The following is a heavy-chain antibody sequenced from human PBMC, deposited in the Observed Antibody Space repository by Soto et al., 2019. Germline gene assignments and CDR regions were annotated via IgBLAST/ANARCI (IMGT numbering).Heavy chain of an antibody. Sequence: QVQLVQSGAEVQKPGSSVKVSCKASGGTFSSYAISWVRQAPGQGLEWMGGIIPIPGTANYAQKFQGRVTITADESTSTAYRELSSLRSEDTAVYYCARSQGSSTSLEIYYYYYYGMDVWGQGTTVTVSS. CDR1: GGTFSSYA. D-gene: IGHD2-2*01. J-gene: IGHJ6*02. CDR3: ARSQGSSTSLEIYYYYYYGMDV. CDR2: IIPIPGTA. V-gene: IGHV1-69*01.